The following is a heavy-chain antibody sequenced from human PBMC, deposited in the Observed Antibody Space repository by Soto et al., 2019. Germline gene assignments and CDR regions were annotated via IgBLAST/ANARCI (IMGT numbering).Heavy chain of an antibody. Sequence: ASVKVSCKASGGTFSSYAISWVRQAPGQGLEWMGGIIPIFGTANYAQKFQGRVTITADKSTSTAYMELSSLRSEGTAVYYCAREALTFNWNPPRYYYHGMDVWGQGTTVTVSS. CDR3: AREALTFNWNPPRYYYHGMDV. CDR1: GGTFSSYA. J-gene: IGHJ6*02. D-gene: IGHD1-20*01. V-gene: IGHV1-69*06. CDR2: IIPIFGTA.